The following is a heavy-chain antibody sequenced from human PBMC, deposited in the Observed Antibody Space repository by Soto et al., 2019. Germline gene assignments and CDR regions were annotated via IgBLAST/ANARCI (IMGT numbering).Heavy chain of an antibody. D-gene: IGHD2-21*01. CDR2: INPSGGST. CDR3: ARGGSVVVMTDGFDY. Sequence: QVQLVQSGAEVKKPGASVKVSCKTSGYTFTNYYMHWVRQAPGQGLEWMAIINPSGGSTKYAQKFQGRVTMTRDTSTSTVYMELSSLRSEDTAVYYCARGGSVVVMTDGFDYWGQGTLVTVSS. V-gene: IGHV1-46*01. J-gene: IGHJ4*02. CDR1: GYTFTNYY.